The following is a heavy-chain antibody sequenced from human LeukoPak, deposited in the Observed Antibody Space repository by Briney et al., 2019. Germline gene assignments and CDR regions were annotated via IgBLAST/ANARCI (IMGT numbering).Heavy chain of an antibody. V-gene: IGHV1-8*01. CDR1: QYTCTRYD. CDR2: MNPNSGKA. J-gene: IGHJ4*02. CDR3: AKDGGLWVSAHWGDS. D-gene: IGHD7-27*01. Sequence: GASVNVSCKASQYTCTRYDINWVGQATGQGLEGMGWMNPNSGKAGYAQKFQGRVSMTRNTSISKAYMELSSLRSEDTDESSCAKDGGLWVSAHWGDSWGRGTLVTVSS.